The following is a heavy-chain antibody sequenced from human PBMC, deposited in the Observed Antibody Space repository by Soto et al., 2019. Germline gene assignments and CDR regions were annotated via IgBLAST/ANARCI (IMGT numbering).Heavy chain of an antibody. D-gene: IGHD6-19*01. Sequence: PGGSLRLSCAASGFTFSSYAMSWVRQAPGKGLEWVSAISGSGGSTYYADSVKGRFTISRDNSKNTLYLQMNSLRAEDTAVYYCATGSSGYSSGWYVPGHYWGQGTLVTVSS. V-gene: IGHV3-23*01. CDR2: ISGSGGST. J-gene: IGHJ4*02. CDR3: ATGSSGYSSGWYVPGHY. CDR1: GFTFSSYA.